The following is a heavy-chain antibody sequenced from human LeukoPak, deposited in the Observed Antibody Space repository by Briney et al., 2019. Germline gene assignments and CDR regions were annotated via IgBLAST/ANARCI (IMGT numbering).Heavy chain of an antibody. CDR1: GFTFSSYE. V-gene: IGHV3-48*03. CDR2: ISSSDSTI. J-gene: IGHJ4*02. D-gene: IGHD7-27*01. CDR3: ARDGRVTGELDY. Sequence: GGSLRLSCAASGFTFSSYEMNWGRQAQGKGLEWVSYISSSDSTIYYADSVKGRFTISRDNAKKSLYLQMTSLRADDTAAYYCARDGRVTGELDYWGQGTLVTVSS.